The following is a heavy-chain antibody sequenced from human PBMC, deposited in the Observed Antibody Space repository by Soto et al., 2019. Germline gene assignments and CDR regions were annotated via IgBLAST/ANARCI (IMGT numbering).Heavy chain of an antibody. V-gene: IGHV3-20*04. Sequence: GGSLRLSCAASGFTFDDYGMSWVRQAPGKGLEWVSGINWNGGSTGYADSVKGRFTISRDNAKNSLYLQMNSLRAEDTALYYCARGGSENYYGSGSYSTFDYWGQGTLVTVSS. CDR3: ARGGSENYYGSGSYSTFDY. CDR2: INWNGGST. D-gene: IGHD3-10*01. J-gene: IGHJ4*02. CDR1: GFTFDDYG.